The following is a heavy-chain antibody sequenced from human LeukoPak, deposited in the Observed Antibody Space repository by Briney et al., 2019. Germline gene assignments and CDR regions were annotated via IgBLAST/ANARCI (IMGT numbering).Heavy chain of an antibody. J-gene: IGHJ2*01. Sequence: ASVKVSCKASGYTFTSYDINWVRQATGQGLEWMGWMNPNSGNTGYAQKFQGRVTMTRNTSISTAYMELSSLRSEDTAVYYCARVSEERRGYSSSWPYWYFDLWGRGILVTVSS. CDR1: GYTFTSYD. CDR3: ARVSEERRGYSSSWPYWYFDL. V-gene: IGHV1-8*01. CDR2: MNPNSGNT. D-gene: IGHD6-13*01.